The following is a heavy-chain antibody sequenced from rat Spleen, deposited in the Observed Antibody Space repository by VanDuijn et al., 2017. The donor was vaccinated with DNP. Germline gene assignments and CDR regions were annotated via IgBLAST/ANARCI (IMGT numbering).Heavy chain of an antibody. Sequence: EVQLVESGGGLVQPGRSLKLSCAASGFTFSDYYMAWVRQAPTKGLEWVAYISYDGGNTYYGDSVKGRLTISRDNAKSTLYLQMNSLRSEDMATYYCARPDYYDGSYPHYWGQGVMVTVSS. D-gene: IGHD1-12*02. J-gene: IGHJ2*01. CDR1: GFTFSDYY. V-gene: IGHV5-22*01. CDR2: ISYDGGNT. CDR3: ARPDYYDGSYPHY.